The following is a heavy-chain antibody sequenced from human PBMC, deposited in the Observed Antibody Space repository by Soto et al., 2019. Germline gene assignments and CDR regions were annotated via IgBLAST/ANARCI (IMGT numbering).Heavy chain of an antibody. J-gene: IGHJ4*02. D-gene: IGHD3-10*01. Sequence: QITLKESGPTLVKPTQTLTLTCTFSGFSLSTIGLGVGWIRQPPGKALEWLALIYWDDDKRYSPSLKSRLTITNAXXKXQXXLTMTNMDPVDTATYYCAHHVLVRGVKTGGGYFDYWGQGTLVTVSS. CDR3: AHHVLVRGVKTGGGYFDY. V-gene: IGHV2-5*02. CDR1: GFSLSTIGLG. CDR2: IYWDDDK.